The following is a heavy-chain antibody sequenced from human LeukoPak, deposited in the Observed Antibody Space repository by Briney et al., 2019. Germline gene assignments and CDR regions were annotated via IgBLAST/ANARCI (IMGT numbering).Heavy chain of an antibody. D-gene: IGHD3-10*01. Sequence: SETLSLTCAVSGYSISSGYYWGWIRQPPGKGLERIGSIYHSGSTYYNPSLKSRVTISVDTSKNQFSLKLSSVTAADTAVYYCARAGSGSYYLSYYYMDVWGKGTTVTVSS. CDR3: ARAGSGSYYLSYYYMDV. CDR2: IYHSGST. J-gene: IGHJ6*03. CDR1: GYSISSGYY. V-gene: IGHV4-38-2*01.